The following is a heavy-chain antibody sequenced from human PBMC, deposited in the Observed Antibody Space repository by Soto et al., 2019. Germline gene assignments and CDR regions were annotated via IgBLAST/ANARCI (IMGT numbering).Heavy chain of an antibody. J-gene: IGHJ4*02. Sequence: QVQLQESGPGLVKPSGTLSLTCAVSGGSISSSNWWSWVRQPPGKGLEWIGEIYHSGSTNYNPSLKSRVTISVDKSKHPFSLKLSSVTAAATAVYYCARALRCSGGSCYSDCWGQGTLVTVSS. CDR1: GGSISSSNW. V-gene: IGHV4-4*02. CDR3: ARALRCSGGSCYSDC. CDR2: IYHSGST. D-gene: IGHD2-15*01.